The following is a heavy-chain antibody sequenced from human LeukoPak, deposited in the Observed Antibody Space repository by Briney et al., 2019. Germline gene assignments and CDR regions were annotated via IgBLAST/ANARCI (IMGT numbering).Heavy chain of an antibody. Sequence: GGSLRLSCAASTFTSSSYGMHWVRQAPGKGLEWVAFIQYDGNKRYYADSVKGRFTISRDNSKNTLCLQMNSLRPDDTALYYCANTMYSSAWSPFDYWGRGTLVTVSS. CDR1: TFTSSSYG. V-gene: IGHV3-30*02. CDR2: IQYDGNKR. D-gene: IGHD6-19*01. J-gene: IGHJ4*02. CDR3: ANTMYSSAWSPFDY.